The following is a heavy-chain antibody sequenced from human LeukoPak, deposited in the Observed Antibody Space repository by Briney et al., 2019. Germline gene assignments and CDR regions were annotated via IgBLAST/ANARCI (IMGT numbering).Heavy chain of an antibody. CDR2: FDPEDGRI. J-gene: IGHJ3*01. D-gene: IGHD2-2*01. Sequence: ASVKVSCKVSGSMFTELPIHWVRQAPGKGLEWMGTFDPEDGRIIYAQSFEGRLTMTEDTATDTAYMELSGLRSEDTAVYYCATDSAPVGLDGFDVWGQGTMVTVSS. V-gene: IGHV1-24*01. CDR1: GSMFTELP. CDR3: ATDSAPVGLDGFDV.